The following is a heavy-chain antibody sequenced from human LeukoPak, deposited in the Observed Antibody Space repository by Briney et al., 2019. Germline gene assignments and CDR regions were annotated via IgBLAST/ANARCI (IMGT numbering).Heavy chain of an antibody. J-gene: IGHJ6*02. V-gene: IGHV1-8*01. Sequence: ASVKVSCKASGYTFTSYDINWVRQATGQGLEWMGWMNPNSGNTGYAQKFQGRVTMTRNTSISTAYMELSGLRSEDTAVYYCARAYYDFWSGYYYYGMDVWGQGTTVTVSS. CDR2: MNPNSGNT. CDR3: ARAYYDFWSGYYYYGMDV. CDR1: GYTFTSYD. D-gene: IGHD3-3*01.